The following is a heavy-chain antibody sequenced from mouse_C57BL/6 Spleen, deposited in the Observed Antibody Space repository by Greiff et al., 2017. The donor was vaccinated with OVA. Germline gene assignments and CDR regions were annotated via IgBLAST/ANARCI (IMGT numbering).Heavy chain of an antibody. D-gene: IGHD4-1*01. CDR3: ARDAELTGTSYYAMDY. CDR1: GFTFSDFY. V-gene: IGHV7-1*01. CDR2: SRNKANDYTT. Sequence: EVKVVESGGGLVQSGRSLRLSCATSGFTFSDFYMEWVRQAPGKGLEWIAASRNKANDYTTEYSASVKGRFIVSRDTSQSILYLQMNALRAEDTAIYYCARDAELTGTSYYAMDYWGQGTSVTVSS. J-gene: IGHJ4*01.